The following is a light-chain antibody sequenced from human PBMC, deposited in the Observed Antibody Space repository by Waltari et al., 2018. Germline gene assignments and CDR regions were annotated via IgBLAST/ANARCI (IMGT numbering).Light chain of an antibody. V-gene: IGKV3-15*01. CDR3: HQYNNWPPWT. CDR2: GAS. Sequence: EIVMTQSPATLSVSQGERATLYFRASQTGSSKLAWYQQKPGQTPRLLIYGASTRATGIPARFSGRGSGTEFTLTISSMQSEDFAVYYCHQYNNWPPWTFGQGTKVEIK. J-gene: IGKJ1*01. CDR1: QTGSSK.